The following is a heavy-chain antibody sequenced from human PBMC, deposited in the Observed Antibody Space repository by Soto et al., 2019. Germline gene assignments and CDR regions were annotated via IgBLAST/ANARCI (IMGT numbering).Heavy chain of an antibody. Sequence: PSETLSLTCAVYGGSFSGYYWSWIRQPPGKGLEWIGEINHSGSTNYNPSLKSRVTISVDTSKNQFSLKLSSVTAADTAVYYCAGATTVTTFFDYWGQGTLVTVSS. CDR3: AGATTVTTFFDY. J-gene: IGHJ4*02. CDR2: INHSGST. V-gene: IGHV4-34*01. D-gene: IGHD4-17*01. CDR1: GGSFSGYY.